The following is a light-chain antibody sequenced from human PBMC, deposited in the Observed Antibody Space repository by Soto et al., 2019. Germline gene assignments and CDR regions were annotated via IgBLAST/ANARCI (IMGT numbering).Light chain of an antibody. CDR3: QQYEDLPLT. J-gene: IGKJ4*01. V-gene: IGKV1-33*01. Sequence: DIQMTQSPSSLSASVGDRVTITCQASQDISNYLNWYQQKPGKAPKLLIFDASNVETGVPSRFSGSGSGTDFPFTNHSLQPEDAATYYCQQYEDLPLTFGGGTKVGIK. CDR1: QDISNY. CDR2: DAS.